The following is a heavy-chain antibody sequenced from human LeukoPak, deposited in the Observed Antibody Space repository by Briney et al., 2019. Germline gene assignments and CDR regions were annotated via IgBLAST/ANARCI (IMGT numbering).Heavy chain of an antibody. Sequence: SGTLSLTCTVSGGSISSSSYYWGWIRQPPGKGLEWIGSIYYSGSTYYNPSLKSRVTISVDTSKNQFSLKLSSVTAADTAVYYCARHFPPDRVGAKVERGFDPWGQGTLVTVSS. CDR2: IYYSGST. CDR1: GGSISSSSYY. J-gene: IGHJ5*02. V-gene: IGHV4-39*01. CDR3: ARHFPPDRVGAKVERGFDP. D-gene: IGHD1-26*01.